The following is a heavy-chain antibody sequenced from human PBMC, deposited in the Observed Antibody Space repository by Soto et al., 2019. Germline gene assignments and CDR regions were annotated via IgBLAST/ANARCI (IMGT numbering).Heavy chain of an antibody. V-gene: IGHV3-7*04. CDR1: GVSVRTFW. CDR3: TRVLGSYDTSDF. J-gene: IGHJ4*02. Sequence: GGSLRLSCVASGVSVRTFWMSWVRQVPGKGLEWVANIGEDGIYKDYVDSVKGRFTISRDSAQNSLYLQMNGLRAEDTAVYFCTRVLGSYDTSDFWGQGTLVTVSS. CDR2: IGEDGIYK. D-gene: IGHD6-19*01.